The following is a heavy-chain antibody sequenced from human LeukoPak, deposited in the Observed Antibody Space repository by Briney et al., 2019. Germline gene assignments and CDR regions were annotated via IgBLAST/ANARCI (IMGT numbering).Heavy chain of an antibody. CDR1: GASISSGRNY. CDR2: IYYSGSS. J-gene: IGHJ4*02. CDR3: ARSPKAGRRGGSRLDY. Sequence: SETLALTCNVSGASISSGRNYWGWIRQSPGKGLEWIASIYYSGSSSYNPSLQSRVSISVDTSKNHISLKLFSLTAADTAVYYCARSPKAGRRGGSRLDYWGQGTLVTVSS. D-gene: IGHD1-26*01. V-gene: IGHV4-39*02.